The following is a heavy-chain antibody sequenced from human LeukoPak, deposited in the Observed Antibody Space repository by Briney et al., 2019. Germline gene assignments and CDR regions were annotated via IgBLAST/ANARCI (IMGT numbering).Heavy chain of an antibody. CDR1: GGSISSYY. V-gene: IGHV4-59*01. CDR3: ARVISAYGYNYIYYFDY. D-gene: IGHD5-24*01. Sequence: SETLSLTCTVSGGSISSYYWSWIRQPPGKGLEWIGYICYTGNTNYNPSLKSRVTISVDTSKNQFSLKLSSVTAADTAVYYCARVISAYGYNYIYYFDYWGQGTLVTVSS. CDR2: ICYTGNT. J-gene: IGHJ4*02.